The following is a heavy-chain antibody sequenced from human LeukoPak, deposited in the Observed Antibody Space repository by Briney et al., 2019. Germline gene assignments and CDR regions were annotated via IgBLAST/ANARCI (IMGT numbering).Heavy chain of an antibody. CDR1: GGSISSYY. J-gene: IGHJ5*02. Sequence: PSETLSLTCTVSGGSISSYYWSWIRQPAGKGLEKIGRIYTSGSTNYNPSLKSRVTMSVDTSKNQFSLKLSSVTAADTAVYYCARSYYYGSGSYVWFDPWGQGTLVTVSS. D-gene: IGHD3-10*01. CDR2: IYTSGST. CDR3: ARSYYYGSGSYVWFDP. V-gene: IGHV4-4*07.